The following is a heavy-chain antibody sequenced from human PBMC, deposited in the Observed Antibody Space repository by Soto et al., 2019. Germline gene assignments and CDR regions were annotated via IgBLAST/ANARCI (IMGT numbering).Heavy chain of an antibody. CDR1: GFTFSDYY. CDR3: ARVSYEWLQTVPSIFDY. Sequence: GGSLRLSCAASGFTFSDYYMSWIRQAPGKGLEWVSYISSSGSTIYYADSVKGRFTISRDNAKNSLYLQMNSLRAEDTAVYYCARVSYEWLQTVPSIFDYWGQGTLVTVSS. J-gene: IGHJ4*02. D-gene: IGHD3-3*01. CDR2: ISSSGSTI. V-gene: IGHV3-11*01.